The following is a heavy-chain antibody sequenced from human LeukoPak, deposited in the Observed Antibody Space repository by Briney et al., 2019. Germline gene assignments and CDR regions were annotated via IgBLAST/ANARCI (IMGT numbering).Heavy chain of an antibody. CDR3: ARARRDCSGGSCYTKPYDY. CDR2: IYHSGST. CDR1: GGSISSGGYS. Sequence: PSETLSLTCAVSGGSISSGGYSWSWIRQPPGKGLEWIGYIYHSGSTYYNPSLKSRVTISVDRSKNQFSLKLSSVTAADTAVYYCARARRDCSGGSCYTKPYDYWGQGTLVTVSS. D-gene: IGHD2-15*01. V-gene: IGHV4-30-2*01. J-gene: IGHJ4*02.